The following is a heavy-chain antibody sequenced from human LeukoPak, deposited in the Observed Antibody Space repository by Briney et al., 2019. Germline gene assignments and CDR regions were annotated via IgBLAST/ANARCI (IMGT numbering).Heavy chain of an antibody. D-gene: IGHD3-10*01. CDR1: GGSFSGYY. Sequence: SETLSLTCAVYGGSFSGYYWSWIRQPPGKGLEWIGEINHSGSTNYNPSLKSRVTISVDTSKSQFSLKLSSVTAADTAVYYCAGGGGLYGSGSYYTIDYWGQGTLVTVSS. CDR2: INHSGST. CDR3: AGGGGLYGSGSYYTIDY. V-gene: IGHV4-34*01. J-gene: IGHJ4*02.